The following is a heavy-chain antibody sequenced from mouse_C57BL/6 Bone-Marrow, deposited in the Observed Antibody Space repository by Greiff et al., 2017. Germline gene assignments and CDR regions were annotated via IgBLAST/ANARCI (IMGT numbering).Heavy chain of an antibody. J-gene: IGHJ1*03. V-gene: IGHV5-6*02. CDR1: GFTFSSYG. CDR2: ISSGGSYT. Sequence: EVMLVESGGDLVKPGGSLKLSCAASGFTFSSYGMSWVRQTPDKRLEWVATISSGGSYTYYPDSVKGRFTISRDNAKNTLYLQMSSLKSEDTAMDYCARRGSRYFDVWGTGTTVTVSS. CDR3: ARRGSRYFDV.